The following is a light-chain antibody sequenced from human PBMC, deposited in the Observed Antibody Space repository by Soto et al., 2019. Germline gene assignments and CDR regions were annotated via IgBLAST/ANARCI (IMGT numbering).Light chain of an antibody. CDR2: AAS. Sequence: EIVLTQSPGTLSVSPGERATLSCRASQSISSNYLAWQQQKPGQAPSLLIYAASSRATGIPDRFSGSGSGTDLTLTISRLEPEASEIYYRQQYVSWTFGQGTKVEIK. V-gene: IGKV3-20*01. CDR1: QSISSNY. J-gene: IGKJ1*01. CDR3: QQYVSWT.